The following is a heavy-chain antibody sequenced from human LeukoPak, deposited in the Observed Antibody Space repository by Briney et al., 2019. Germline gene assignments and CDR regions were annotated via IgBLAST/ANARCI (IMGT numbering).Heavy chain of an antibody. D-gene: IGHD6-13*01. CDR3: ARGVWQQLPLGWFDP. Sequence: ASVKVSCKASGYTFTGYYMHWVRQAPGQGLEWMGWINPNSGGTNYAQKFQGRVTMTRDTSISTAYMELSRLRSDGTAVYYCARGVWQQLPLGWFDPWGQGTLVTVSS. J-gene: IGHJ5*02. CDR1: GYTFTGYY. V-gene: IGHV1-2*02. CDR2: INPNSGGT.